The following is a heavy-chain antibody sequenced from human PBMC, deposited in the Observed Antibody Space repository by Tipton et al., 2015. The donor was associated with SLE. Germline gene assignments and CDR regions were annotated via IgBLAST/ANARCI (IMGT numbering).Heavy chain of an antibody. V-gene: IGHV1-18*01. D-gene: IGHD1-1*01. Sequence: QLVQSGSEVKKPGASVKVSCKASGYTFNSYGISWVRQAPGQGLEWMGWISGYNGNTNYAQKVQDRVTLTTDTSTSTAYMELSSLRSEDTAVYYCAREVYHPLSPASSWNREDYYYYGMDVWGQGTTVTVSS. CDR3: AREVYHPLSPASSWNREDYYYYGMDV. CDR1: GYTFNSYG. CDR2: ISGYNGNT. J-gene: IGHJ6*02.